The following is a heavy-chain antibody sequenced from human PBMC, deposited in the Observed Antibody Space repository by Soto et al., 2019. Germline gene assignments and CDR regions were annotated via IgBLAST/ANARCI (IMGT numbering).Heavy chain of an antibody. CDR2: IYYSGST. J-gene: IGHJ5*02. Sequence: PSETLSLTCTVSGGSISSSSYYWGWIRQPPGKGLEWIGSIYYSGSTYYNPSLKSRVTISVDTSKNQFSLKLSSVTAADTAVYYCARHARRMESSSSTGWFDPWGQGTLVTVSS. D-gene: IGHD6-6*01. CDR1: GGSISSSSYY. CDR3: ARHARRMESSSSTGWFDP. V-gene: IGHV4-39*01.